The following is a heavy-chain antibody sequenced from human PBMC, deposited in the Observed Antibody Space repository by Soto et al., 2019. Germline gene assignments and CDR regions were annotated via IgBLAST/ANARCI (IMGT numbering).Heavy chain of an antibody. D-gene: IGHD2-8*01. Sequence: QVELEQSGVEVKKPGASVKVTCKASGYTFHNFGISWVRQAPGQGLEWMGWISTYNDDSNYAQKFQGRVTMTTDISPSTASMELRTLTPAATAVYYCTPLRNSVSPTHFYSGMDVWGQGTTVTVSS. J-gene: IGHJ6*02. V-gene: IGHV1-18*01. CDR2: ISTYNDDS. CDR1: GYTFHNFG. CDR3: TPLRNSVSPTHFYSGMDV.